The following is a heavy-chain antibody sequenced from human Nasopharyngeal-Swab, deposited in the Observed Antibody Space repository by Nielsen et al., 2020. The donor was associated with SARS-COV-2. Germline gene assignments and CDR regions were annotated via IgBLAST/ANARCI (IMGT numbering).Heavy chain of an antibody. D-gene: IGHD5-18*01. CDR2: ISYDGSNK. J-gene: IGHJ4*02. CDR1: GFTFSSYG. Sequence: GGSLRLSCAASGFTFSSYGMHWVRQAPGKGLEWVAVISYDGSNKYYADSVKGRFTISRDNSKNTLYLQMNSLRAEDTAVYYCARAIRGYSSYYFDYWGRGTLVTVSS. V-gene: IGHV3-30*03. CDR3: ARAIRGYSSYYFDY.